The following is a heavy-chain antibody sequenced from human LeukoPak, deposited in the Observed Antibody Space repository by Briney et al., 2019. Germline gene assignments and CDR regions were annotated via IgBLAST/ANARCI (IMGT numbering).Heavy chain of an antibody. D-gene: IGHD1/OR15-1a*01. Sequence: PGGSLRLSCAASGFTFSRYPMSWVRQAPGKGLEWVSTLSAAGGGTYYADSVRGRFTISRDDSKNTLYLQMNSLRAEDTAVYYCARDRGWNTFDFWGQGILVTVSS. CDR1: GFTFSRYP. CDR3: ARDRGWNTFDF. J-gene: IGHJ4*02. CDR2: LSAAGGGT. V-gene: IGHV3-23*01.